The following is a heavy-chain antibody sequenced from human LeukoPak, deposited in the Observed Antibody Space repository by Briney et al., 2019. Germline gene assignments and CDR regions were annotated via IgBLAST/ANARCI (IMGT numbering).Heavy chain of an antibody. CDR2: INHSGST. V-gene: IGHV4-34*01. CDR1: GGSFSGYY. Sequence: PSETLSLTCAVYGGSFSGYYWSWIRQPPGKGLEWIGEINHSGSTKYNPSLKSRVTISVDTSKNQFSLKLSSVIAADTAVYYCARGLGYCSSTSCYRDLDYYYYGMDVWGQGTTVTVSS. CDR3: ARGLGYCSSTSCYRDLDYYYYGMDV. D-gene: IGHD2-2*02. J-gene: IGHJ6*02.